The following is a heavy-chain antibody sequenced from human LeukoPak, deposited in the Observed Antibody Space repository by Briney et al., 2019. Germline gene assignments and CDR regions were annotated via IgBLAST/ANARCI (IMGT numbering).Heavy chain of an antibody. CDR3: ARDIFDY. CDR2: IKEDGSEK. J-gene: IGHJ4*02. CDR1: GFTFSSYW. V-gene: IGHV3-7*01. Sequence: GSLRLSCAASGFTFSSYWISWVRRAPGKGLEWVVNIKEDGSEKYYVDSVKGRFTISRDNAKNSLYLQMNSLRAEDTAMYYCARDIFDYWGQGTLVTVSS.